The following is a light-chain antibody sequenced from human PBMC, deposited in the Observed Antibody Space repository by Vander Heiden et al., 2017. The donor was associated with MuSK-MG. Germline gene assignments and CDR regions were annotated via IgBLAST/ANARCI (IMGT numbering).Light chain of an antibody. J-gene: IGLJ1*01. V-gene: IGLV2-8*01. CDR3: NSYAGNHYV. CDR1: SSNIGSYNY. CDR2: EVR. Sequence: QSALTQPPSASGSPGQSVTISCTGSSSNIGSYNYVSWYQQPPGKAPKLIIDEVRERTAGAPDRFSGSKSGNTAALTVSGLQADDEADYYCNSYAGNHYVFGTGTKVTVL.